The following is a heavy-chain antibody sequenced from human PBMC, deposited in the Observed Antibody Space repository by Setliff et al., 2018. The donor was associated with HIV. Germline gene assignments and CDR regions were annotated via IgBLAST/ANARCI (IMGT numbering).Heavy chain of an antibody. V-gene: IGHV4-31*02. J-gene: IGHJ5*01. Sequence: SETLSLTCSVSGGSITSGGHYWSWIRHLPGKGLEWIGYIHYTGSNFYNPYLTDRLTLSVDTSDNQFSLKLTSVTAADTAVYYCARGGNSRAAWFDSWGQGTLVTVSS. CDR2: IHYTGSN. CDR3: ARGGNSRAAWFDS. D-gene: IGHD6-6*01. CDR1: GGSITSGGHY.